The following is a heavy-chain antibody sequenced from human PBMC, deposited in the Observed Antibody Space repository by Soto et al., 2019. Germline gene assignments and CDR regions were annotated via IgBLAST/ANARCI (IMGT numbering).Heavy chain of an antibody. CDR3: APPPRGVYDLDRLWEKFDY. V-gene: IGHV2-5*02. D-gene: IGHD5-12*01. CDR1: GFSLSTNGMG. J-gene: IGHJ4*02. CDR2: IYWDDDK. Sequence: QITVKESGLTLVKPTETLTLTCTFSGFSLSTNGMGVGWIRQPPGKALEWLALIYWDDDKRYSPSLRSRLTIIKDPSKNQVDLTMTHIDPVDTGTYYCAPPPRGVYDLDRLWEKFDYWGQGTLVTVSS.